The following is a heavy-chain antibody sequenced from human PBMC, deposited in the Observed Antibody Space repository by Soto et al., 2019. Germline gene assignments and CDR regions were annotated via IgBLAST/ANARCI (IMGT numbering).Heavy chain of an antibody. CDR1: GFTFSSYW. V-gene: IGHV3-7*03. J-gene: IGHJ5*02. D-gene: IGHD1-7*01. Sequence: EVQLVESGGGLVQPGGSLRLSCAASGFTFSSYWMSWVRQAPGKGLEWVANIKQDGSEKYYVDSVKGRFTISRDNAKNSLYLQMNSLRAEDTAVYYCAREWGITGTHWGGFDPWGQGTLVTVSS. CDR2: IKQDGSEK. CDR3: AREWGITGTHWGGFDP.